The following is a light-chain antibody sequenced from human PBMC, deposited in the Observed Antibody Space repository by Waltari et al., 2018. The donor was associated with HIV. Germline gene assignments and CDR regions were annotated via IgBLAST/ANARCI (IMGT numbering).Light chain of an antibody. CDR1: SSDVGDYNY. CDR3: SSYTVTNTLVV. CDR2: EVS. J-gene: IGLJ2*01. Sequence: QSALTQPASVSGSPGQSITISCTGTSSDVGDYNYVSWYQQHPGKAPKLIIYEVSNRPSGVSNRFSGSKSGNTASLTISGLQADDEAAYYCSSYTVTNTLVVFAGGTKLTVL. V-gene: IGLV2-14*01.